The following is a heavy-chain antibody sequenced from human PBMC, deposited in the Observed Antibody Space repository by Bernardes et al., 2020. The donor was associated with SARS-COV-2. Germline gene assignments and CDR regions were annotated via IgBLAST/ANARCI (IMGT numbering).Heavy chain of an antibody. D-gene: IGHD3-3*02. CDR2: INTDGSSS. CDR3: ARSAFISGQNYFFDY. CDR1: RFTFSSYW. V-gene: IGHV3-74*01. Sequence: GGSLRLSCAASRFTFSSYWMHWVRQAPGKGLVWVSRINTDGSSSNYADFVKGRFTISRDNAKNTLYLQMNSLRAEDTAVYYCARSAFISGQNYFFDYWDQGSLVTVSS. J-gene: IGHJ4*02.